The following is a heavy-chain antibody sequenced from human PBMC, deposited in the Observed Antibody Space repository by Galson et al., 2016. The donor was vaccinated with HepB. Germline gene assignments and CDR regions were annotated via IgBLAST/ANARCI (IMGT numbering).Heavy chain of an antibody. CDR3: ARGDRDGACSGSIGCGV. Sequence: SVKVSCKASGYTFTIYDITWVRQAPGQGLEWMGWMDPKSGNTGYAQKFEGRVNMTTNTSTNTAYLELNSLTSEDTAVYYCARGDRDGACSGSIGCGVWGQGATVTVSS. CDR2: MDPKSGNT. J-gene: IGHJ6*02. CDR1: GYTFTIYD. V-gene: IGHV1-8*01. D-gene: IGHD2-15*01.